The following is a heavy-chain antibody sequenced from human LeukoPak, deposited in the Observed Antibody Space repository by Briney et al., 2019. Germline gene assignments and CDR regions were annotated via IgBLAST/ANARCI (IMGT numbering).Heavy chain of an antibody. D-gene: IGHD3-10*01. CDR1: GFSVSTNY. V-gene: IGHV3-53*01. J-gene: IGHJ2*01. CDR2: LYSGGST. Sequence: GGSLTLSCVGSGFSVSTNYMNWVRQAPGKGLGWVSILYSGGSTYYADSVKGRFTVSRDSSKNTLYLHMNSLRAEDTAVYYCARVGDHYHWYLDVWGRGTLVTASS. CDR3: ARVGDHYHWYLDV.